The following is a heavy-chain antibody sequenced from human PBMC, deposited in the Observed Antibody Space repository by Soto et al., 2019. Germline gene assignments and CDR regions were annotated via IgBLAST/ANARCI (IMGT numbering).Heavy chain of an antibody. Sequence: PTLVNPTETLTLTCTVSGFSLSNARMGVSWIRQPPGKALEWLAHIFSNDEKSYSTSLKSRLTISKDTSKSQVVLTMTNMDPVDTATYYCARIPLYYYDSSGYYLDYWGQGTLVTVSS. D-gene: IGHD3-22*01. CDR1: GFSLSNARMG. CDR3: ARIPLYYYDSSGYYLDY. CDR2: IFSNDEK. V-gene: IGHV2-26*01. J-gene: IGHJ4*02.